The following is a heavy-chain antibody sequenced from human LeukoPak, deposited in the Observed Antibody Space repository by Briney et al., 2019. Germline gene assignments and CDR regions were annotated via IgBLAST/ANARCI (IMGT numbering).Heavy chain of an antibody. CDR1: GYTFTSYA. J-gene: IGHJ6*02. CDR2: INTNTGNP. Sequence: ASVKVSCKSSGYTFTSYAMNWVRQAPGQGLEWMGWINTNTGNPTYAQGFTGRFVFSLDTSVSTAYLQISSLKAEDTAVYYCARGVIGSWYYYYGMDVWGQGTTVTVSS. D-gene: IGHD6-13*01. CDR3: ARGVIGSWYYYYGMDV. V-gene: IGHV7-4-1*02.